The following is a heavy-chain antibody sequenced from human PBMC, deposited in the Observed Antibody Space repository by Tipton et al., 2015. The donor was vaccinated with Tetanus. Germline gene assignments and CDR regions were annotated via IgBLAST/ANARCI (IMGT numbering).Heavy chain of an antibody. CDR1: GGTFSSYA. V-gene: IGHV1-69*01. J-gene: IGHJ4*02. Sequence: QSGAEVKKPGSSVKVSCKASGGTFSSYAISWVRQAPGQGLEWMGGIIPIFGTANYAQKFQGRVTITADESTSTAYMELSSLRSEDTAVYYCARDPLTGVRTTEGSADYWGQGTLVTVSS. CDR3: ARDPLTGVRTTEGSADY. D-gene: IGHD7-27*01. CDR2: IIPIFGTA.